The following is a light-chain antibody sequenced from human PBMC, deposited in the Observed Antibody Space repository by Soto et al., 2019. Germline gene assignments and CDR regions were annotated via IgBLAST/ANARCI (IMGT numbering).Light chain of an antibody. CDR2: AAS. Sequence: DIQMTQSPSSLSASVGDRVTITFRASQSISSYLNWYQQKPGKAPKLLIYAASSLQSGGPSRFSGSGSGTDFTLTISSLQPEDFATYYCQQSYSTPYTFGQGTKLESK. CDR3: QQSYSTPYT. J-gene: IGKJ2*01. V-gene: IGKV1-39*01. CDR1: QSISSY.